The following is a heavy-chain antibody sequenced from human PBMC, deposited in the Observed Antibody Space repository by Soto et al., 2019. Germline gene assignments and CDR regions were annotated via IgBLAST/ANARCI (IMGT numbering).Heavy chain of an antibody. V-gene: IGHV1-18*04. CDR2: ISAYNGNT. CDR1: GYTFTSYG. D-gene: IGHD1-26*01. Sequence: GASVKVSFKASGYTFTSYGISWVRQAPGQGLEWMGWISAYNGNTNYAQKLQGRVTMTTDTSTSTAYMELRSLRSDDTAVYYCARQYSGSYYAWFDPWGQGTLVTVSS. CDR3: ARQYSGSYYAWFDP. J-gene: IGHJ5*02.